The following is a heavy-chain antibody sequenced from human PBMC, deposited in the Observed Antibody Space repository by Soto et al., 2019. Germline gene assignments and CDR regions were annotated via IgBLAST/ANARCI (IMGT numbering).Heavy chain of an antibody. CDR3: ARAVRQMATIPGVFDY. CDR2: IYYSGST. D-gene: IGHD5-12*01. CDR1: GGSISSGDYY. V-gene: IGHV4-30-4*01. J-gene: IGHJ4*02. Sequence: QVQLQESGPGLVKPSQTLSLTCTVSGGSISSGDYYWSWIRQPPGKGLEWIGYIYYSGSTYYNPSLKSRVTISVDTSKNQFSLKLSSVTAADTAVYYCARAVRQMATIPGVFDYWGQGTLVTVSS.